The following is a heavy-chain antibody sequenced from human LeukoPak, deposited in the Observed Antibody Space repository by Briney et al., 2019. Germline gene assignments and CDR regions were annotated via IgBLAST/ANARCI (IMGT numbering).Heavy chain of an antibody. CDR2: ISAYSGDT. Sequence: ASVKVSCKASGYIFTSFGIGWVRQAPGQGLEWMGWISAYSGDTDYAQKLQGRVTMTTDSSTRTAYMELRSLRSDDTAVYYCARDTRSSGRTDFDYWGQGTLVTVSS. CDR3: ARDTRSSGRTDFDY. D-gene: IGHD3-10*01. J-gene: IGHJ4*02. V-gene: IGHV1-18*01. CDR1: GYIFTSFG.